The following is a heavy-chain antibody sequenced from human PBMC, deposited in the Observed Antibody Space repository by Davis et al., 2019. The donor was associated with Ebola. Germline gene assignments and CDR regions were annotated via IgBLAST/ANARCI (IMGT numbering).Heavy chain of an antibody. CDR2: ISSSGSTI. CDR3: ASFPYMGGFLDY. V-gene: IGHV3-11*01. D-gene: IGHD3-16*01. J-gene: IGHJ4*02. Sequence: GGSLRLSCTASGFTFSDYYMSWIRQAPGKGLEWVSYISSSGSTIYYADSVKGRFTISRDNAKNSLYLQMNSLRAEDTAVYYCASFPYMGGFLDYWGQRTLVTVSS. CDR1: GFTFSDYY.